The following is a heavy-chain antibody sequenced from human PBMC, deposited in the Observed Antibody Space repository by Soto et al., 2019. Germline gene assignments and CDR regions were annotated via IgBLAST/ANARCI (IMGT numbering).Heavy chain of an antibody. J-gene: IGHJ6*02. CDR2: IYYSGST. Sequence: PSETLSLTCTVSGGSVSSGSYYWSWIRQPPGKGLEWIGYIYYSGSTNYKPSLKSRDNISVDTSKKQFSLKLSSVTAADTAVYYCARDRIQLWVEAYYYYYGMDVWGQGTTVTVSS. CDR3: ARDRIQLWVEAYYYYYGMDV. D-gene: IGHD5-18*01. CDR1: GGSVSSGSYY. V-gene: IGHV4-61*01.